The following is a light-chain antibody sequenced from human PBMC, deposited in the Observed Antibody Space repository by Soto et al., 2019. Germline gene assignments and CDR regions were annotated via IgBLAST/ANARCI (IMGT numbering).Light chain of an antibody. CDR3: QQYNNWPPCS. J-gene: IGKJ2*02. V-gene: IGKV3-15*01. CDR2: DAS. Sequence: ETVMTQSPATLSVSPGERATLSCRASQSVSSNLAWYQQKPGQAPRLLIYDASTRATGIPARFSGSGSGTEFTLTISSLQSEDFAVYYGQQYNNWPPCSFGQGTKLEIK. CDR1: QSVSSN.